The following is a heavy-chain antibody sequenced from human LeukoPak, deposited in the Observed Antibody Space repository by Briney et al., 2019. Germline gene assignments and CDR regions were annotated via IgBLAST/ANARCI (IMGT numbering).Heavy chain of an antibody. CDR3: AKGAGGFSYYNWFDP. Sequence: PSETLSLTCTVSGGSISNYYWGWIRQPPGKGLEWIGSIYYSGTTHYNPSLESRVTISVDTSKNQFSLKLASVTAADTAIYYCAKGAGGFSYYNWFDPWGQGTLVTVSS. V-gene: IGHV4-39*07. CDR1: GGSISNYY. CDR2: IYYSGTT. J-gene: IGHJ5*02. D-gene: IGHD5-18*01.